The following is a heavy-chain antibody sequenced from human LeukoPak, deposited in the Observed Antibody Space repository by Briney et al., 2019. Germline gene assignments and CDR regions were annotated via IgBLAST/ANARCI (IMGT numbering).Heavy chain of an antibody. D-gene: IGHD1-26*01. V-gene: IGHV3-9*01. CDR1: GFTFDDHA. J-gene: IGHJ3*01. Sequence: GGSLRLSCAASGFTFDDHAMNWVRQAPGKGLEWVAGMSWNSGRIGYADSVKGRFTISRDNTKNSLDLQMSSLRTEDTALYYCVKATGSQPRAGAFDFWGQGTRVTVSP. CDR2: MSWNSGRI. CDR3: VKATGSQPRAGAFDF.